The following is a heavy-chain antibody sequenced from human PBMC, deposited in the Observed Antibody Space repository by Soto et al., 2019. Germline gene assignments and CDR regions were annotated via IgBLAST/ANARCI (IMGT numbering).Heavy chain of an antibody. CDR3: AHRGYMYGNWDHGYFDY. J-gene: IGHJ4*02. CDR1: GFSLTTSGVG. CDR2: IYWNDDK. D-gene: IGHD5-18*01. V-gene: IGHV2-5*01. Sequence: QITLKESGPTRVRPTQTLALTCTFSGFSLTTSGVGVGWIRKTPGKALEWLAVIYWNDDKRYSPSLKSRLTITKATYKNQVVLTMADMDPMETATYFCAHRGYMYGNWDHGYFDYWGQGTLVTVSS.